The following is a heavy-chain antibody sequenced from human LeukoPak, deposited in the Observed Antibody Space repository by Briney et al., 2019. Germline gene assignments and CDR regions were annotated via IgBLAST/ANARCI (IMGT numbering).Heavy chain of an antibody. V-gene: IGHV7-4-1*02. J-gene: IGHJ4*02. D-gene: IGHD3-22*01. Sequence: ASVKVSCKASGYTFTSYAMHWVRQAPGQRLEWMGWINTNTGSPTYAQGLTGRLVFSLDTSVSTAFLQISSLKAEDTALYYCVRGIDTTGYFNYWGQGTLVTVSS. CDR2: INTNTGSP. CDR3: VRGIDTTGYFNY. CDR1: GYTFTSYA.